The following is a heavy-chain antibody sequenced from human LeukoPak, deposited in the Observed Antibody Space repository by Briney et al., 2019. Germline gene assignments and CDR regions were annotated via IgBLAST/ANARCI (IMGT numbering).Heavy chain of an antibody. Sequence: PSETLSLTCTVSGGSISSYYWSWIRQPPGKGLEWIGYIYYSGSTNYNPSLKSRVTISVDTTKNQFSLKLSSVTAADTAVYYCARDLSGRGDYVHYMDVWGKGTTVTVSS. CDR1: GGSISSYY. J-gene: IGHJ6*03. V-gene: IGHV4-59*01. CDR3: ARDLSGRGDYVHYMDV. CDR2: IYYSGST. D-gene: IGHD4-17*01.